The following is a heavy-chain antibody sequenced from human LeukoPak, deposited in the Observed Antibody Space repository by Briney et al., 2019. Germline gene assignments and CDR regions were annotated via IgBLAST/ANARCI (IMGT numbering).Heavy chain of an antibody. D-gene: IGHD5-24*01. V-gene: IGHV1-46*01. Sequence: GASVKVSCKASGYTFTSYYMHWVRQAPGQGLEWMGIINPSGGSTSYAQKFQGRVTMTRDMSTSTVYMELSSLRSEDTAVYYCARDLRDGYNWQGFDYWGQGTLVTVSS. J-gene: IGHJ4*02. CDR3: ARDLRDGYNWQGFDY. CDR2: INPSGGST. CDR1: GYTFTSYY.